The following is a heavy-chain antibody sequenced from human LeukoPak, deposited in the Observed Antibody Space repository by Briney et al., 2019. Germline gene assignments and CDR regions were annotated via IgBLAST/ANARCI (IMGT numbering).Heavy chain of an antibody. CDR2: ISGSGGST. Sequence: GGTLRLSCAASGFTFSSYGMSWVRQAPGKGLEWVSAISGSGGSTYYADSVKGRFTISRDNSKNTLYLQMNSLRAEDTAVYYCAKFALFIAAAGTVTDYWGQGTLVTVSS. D-gene: IGHD6-13*01. CDR3: AKFALFIAAAGTVTDY. J-gene: IGHJ4*02. V-gene: IGHV3-23*01. CDR1: GFTFSSYG.